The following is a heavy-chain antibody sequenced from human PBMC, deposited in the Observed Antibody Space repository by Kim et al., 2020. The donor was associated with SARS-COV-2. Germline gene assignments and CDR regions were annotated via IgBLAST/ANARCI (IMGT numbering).Heavy chain of an antibody. CDR2: ISSSSSTI. D-gene: IGHD6-13*01. Sequence: GGSLRLSCAASGFTFSSYSMNWVRQAPGKGLEWVSYISSSSSTIYSADSVKGRFTISRDNAKNSLYLQMNSLRDEDTAVYYCARVQLASSWFYYYYYGMDVWGQGTTVTVSS. V-gene: IGHV3-48*02. CDR3: ARVQLASSWFYYYYYGMDV. J-gene: IGHJ6*02. CDR1: GFTFSSYS.